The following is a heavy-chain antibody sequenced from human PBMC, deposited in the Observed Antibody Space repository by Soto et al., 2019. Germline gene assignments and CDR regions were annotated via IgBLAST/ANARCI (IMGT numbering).Heavy chain of an antibody. V-gene: IGHV5-51*01. Sequence: PGESLKISCRGSGFTFTNYWIAWVRQMPGKGLEWMGIIYPGDSDTSYSPSFQGQVTISADKSINTAYLHWSSLKASDTAMYYCAKHEGYCSSTTCSNFDYWGQGTPVTVSS. CDR2: IYPGDSDT. J-gene: IGHJ4*02. CDR3: AKHEGYCSSTTCSNFDY. D-gene: IGHD2-2*01. CDR1: GFTFTNYW.